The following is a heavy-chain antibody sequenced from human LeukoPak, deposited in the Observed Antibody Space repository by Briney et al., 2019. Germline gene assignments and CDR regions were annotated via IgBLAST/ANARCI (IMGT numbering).Heavy chain of an antibody. D-gene: IGHD5-24*01. CDR1: RFVFPSSG. J-gene: IGHJ4*02. V-gene: IGHV3-30*02. CDR2: LRYDGTDT. CDR3: AKSEMATTRFDY. Sequence: GGSLRLSCAASRFVFPSSGMHWVRQVPGKGLEWVAYLRYDGTDTYYADSVRGRFTISRDNSKNTLYLQMNSLRAEDTAVYYCAKSEMATTRFDYWGQGTLVTVSS.